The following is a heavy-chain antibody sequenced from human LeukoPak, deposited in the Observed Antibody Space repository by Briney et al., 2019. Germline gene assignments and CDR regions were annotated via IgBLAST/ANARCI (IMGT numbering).Heavy chain of an antibody. CDR1: GYSFTSYG. CDR3: AREWELARAFDI. J-gene: IGHJ3*02. Sequence: ASVKVSCKASGYSFTSYGIRWVRQAPGKGLEWMGWISVYNRNTNYAQKLQGRVTMTTDTSTSTAYMELRSLRSDDTAVYYCAREWELARAFDIWGQGTMVTVSS. V-gene: IGHV1-18*01. D-gene: IGHD1-26*01. CDR2: ISVYNRNT.